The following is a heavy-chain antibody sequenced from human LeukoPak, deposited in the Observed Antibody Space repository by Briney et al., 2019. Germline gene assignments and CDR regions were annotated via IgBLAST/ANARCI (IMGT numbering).Heavy chain of an antibody. CDR1: GGSLSGYY. Sequence: PSETLSLTCAVYGGSLSGYYWSWIRQPPGKGLEWIGEINHSGSTNYNPSLKSRVTISVDTSKNQFSLKLSSVTAADTAVYYCARGSDYGDYSGKYYFDYWGQGTLVTVSS. V-gene: IGHV4-34*01. D-gene: IGHD4-17*01. CDR3: ARGSDYGDYSGKYYFDY. J-gene: IGHJ4*02. CDR2: INHSGST.